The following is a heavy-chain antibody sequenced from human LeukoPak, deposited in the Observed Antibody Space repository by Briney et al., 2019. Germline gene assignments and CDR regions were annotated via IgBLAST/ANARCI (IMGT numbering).Heavy chain of an antibody. J-gene: IGHJ4*02. CDR2: IYTSGST. D-gene: IGHD5-18*01. V-gene: IGHV4-4*07. Sequence: SETLSLTCTASGGSISSYYWSWIRQPAGKGLEWIGRIYTSGSTNYNPSLKSRVTMSVDTSKNQFSLKLSSVTAADTAVYYCARETWIQLSVYYFDYWGQGTLVTVSS. CDR3: ARETWIQLSVYYFDY. CDR1: GGSISSYY.